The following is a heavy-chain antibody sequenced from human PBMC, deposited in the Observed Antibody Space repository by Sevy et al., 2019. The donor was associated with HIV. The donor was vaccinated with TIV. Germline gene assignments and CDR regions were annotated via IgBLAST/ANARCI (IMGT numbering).Heavy chain of an antibody. V-gene: IGHV3-23*01. CDR3: ANSTSGSYYNADY. J-gene: IGHJ4*02. CDR1: GFTFSSYA. D-gene: IGHD3-10*01. Sequence: GGSLRLSCAASGFTFSSYAMSWVRQAPGKGLEWVSAISGSGGSTYYADSVKGPFTNARDKSKNTLYLQMNSLGAEDTAVYYSANSTSGSYYNADYWGQGTLVTVSS. CDR2: ISGSGGST.